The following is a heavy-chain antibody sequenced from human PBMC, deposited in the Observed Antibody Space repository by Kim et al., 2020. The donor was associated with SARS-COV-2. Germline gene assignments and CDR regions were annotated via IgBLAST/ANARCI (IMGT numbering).Heavy chain of an antibody. D-gene: IGHD3-10*01. V-gene: IGHV1-18*04. Sequence: ASVKVSCKASGYTFTSYGISWVRQAPGQGLEWMGWISAYNGNTNYAQKLQGRVTMTTDTSTSTAYMELRSLRSDDTAVYYCARDPKRYGSAYGMDVWGQGTTVTVSS. CDR1: GYTFTSYG. CDR3: ARDPKRYGSAYGMDV. CDR2: ISAYNGNT. J-gene: IGHJ6*02.